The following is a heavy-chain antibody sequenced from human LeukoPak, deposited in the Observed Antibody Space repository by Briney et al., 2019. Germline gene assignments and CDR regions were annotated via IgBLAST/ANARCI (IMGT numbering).Heavy chain of an antibody. CDR1: GYTFTGYY. CDR2: INPNSGGT. Sequence: ASVKVSCKASGYTFTGYYMHWVRQAPGQGLEWMGWINPNSGGTNYAQKFQGRVTMTRDTSISTAYMELSRLSSDDTAVYYCARDTYYDTEGAYWGQGTLVTVSS. CDR3: ARDTYYDTEGAY. J-gene: IGHJ4*02. V-gene: IGHV1-2*02. D-gene: IGHD3-22*01.